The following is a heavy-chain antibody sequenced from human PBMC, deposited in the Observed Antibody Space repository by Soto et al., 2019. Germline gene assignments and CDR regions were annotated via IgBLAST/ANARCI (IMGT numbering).Heavy chain of an antibody. CDR1: AFTFSTYA. CDR3: ARGVEAPFGDCFDS. Sequence: GGSLRLSCAASAFTFSTYAMTWVRQAPGKGLEWVSAISGSGDSTYYPDSVRGRFTISRDNSKNTLYLQMNTLRAEDTAVYYCARGVEAPFGDCFDSWRQGTMVTAPQ. V-gene: IGHV3-23*01. CDR2: ISGSGDST. D-gene: IGHD3-10*01. J-gene: IGHJ4*02.